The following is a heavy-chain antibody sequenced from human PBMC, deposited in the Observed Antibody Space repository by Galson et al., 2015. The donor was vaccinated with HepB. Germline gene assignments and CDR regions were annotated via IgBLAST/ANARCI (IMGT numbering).Heavy chain of an antibody. D-gene: IGHD2-15*01. Sequence: ETLSLTCAVSGGSFSDYYWSWVRQPPGKGLEWVGEITHNGRSNYNPSLKSRVTILVDTSKKQFSLKLTSMAAADTAVYYCARFVEAAPKGYFESWGQGTLVIVS. V-gene: IGHV4-34*01. CDR3: ARFVEAAPKGYFES. J-gene: IGHJ4*02. CDR1: GGSFSDYY. CDR2: ITHNGRS.